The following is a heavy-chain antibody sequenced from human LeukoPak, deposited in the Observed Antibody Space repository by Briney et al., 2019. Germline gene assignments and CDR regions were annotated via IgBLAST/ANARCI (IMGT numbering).Heavy chain of an antibody. Sequence: GGSLRLSCAASGFTVSSNCMSWVRQAPGKGLEWVSIIYGGGSTYYADSVKGRFTISRDNSKNTPYLQMNSLRVEDTAVYYCARDDPRCLVPDYWGQGTLVTVSS. V-gene: IGHV3-53*01. CDR3: ARDDPRCLVPDY. J-gene: IGHJ4*02. CDR2: IYGGGST. CDR1: GFTVSSNC. D-gene: IGHD6-19*01.